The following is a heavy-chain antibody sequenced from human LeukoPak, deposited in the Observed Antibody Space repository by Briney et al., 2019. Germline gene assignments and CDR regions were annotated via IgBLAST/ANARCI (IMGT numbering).Heavy chain of an antibody. D-gene: IGHD2-21*02. Sequence: SETLSLTCTVSGGSISSYYWSWIRQPPGKGLEWIGYIYYSESTNYNPSLKSRVTISVDTSKNQFSLKLSSVTAADTAVYYCARVTTHIVVVTASDAFDIWGQGTMVTVSS. V-gene: IGHV4-59*01. CDR3: ARVTTHIVVVTASDAFDI. CDR1: GGSISSYY. CDR2: IYYSEST. J-gene: IGHJ3*02.